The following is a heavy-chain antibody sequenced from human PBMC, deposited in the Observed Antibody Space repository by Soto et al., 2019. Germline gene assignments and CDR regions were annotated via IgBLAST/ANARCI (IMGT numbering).Heavy chain of an antibody. J-gene: IGHJ4*02. V-gene: IGHV4-59*08. CDR3: ARRYCGALDY. Sequence: QVQLQESGPGLVKPSETLSLTCTVSGGSISSYYWSWIRQPPGKGLEWIGYIYYSGSTNYSPSRKSRVTISVDTSKTQFSLKLSSVTAADTAVYYCARRYCGALDYWGQGTLVTVSS. CDR2: IYYSGST. D-gene: IGHD2-21*01. CDR1: GGSISSYY.